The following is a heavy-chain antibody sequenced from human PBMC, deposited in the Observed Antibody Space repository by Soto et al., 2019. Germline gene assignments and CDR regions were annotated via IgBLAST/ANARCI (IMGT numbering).Heavy chain of an antibody. Sequence: EVQLVESGGGLVQPGGSLRLSCAASGFTFSKYILNWVRQAPGKGLEWISSISRSSSTIYYAESVKGRFTISRDNAKASLYLQMDSLRAEDTAIYYCARALVLGVGALSQWGQGTLVTVSS. CDR1: GFTFSKYI. CDR3: ARALVLGVGALSQ. V-gene: IGHV3-48*04. J-gene: IGHJ4*02. D-gene: IGHD1-26*01. CDR2: ISRSSSTI.